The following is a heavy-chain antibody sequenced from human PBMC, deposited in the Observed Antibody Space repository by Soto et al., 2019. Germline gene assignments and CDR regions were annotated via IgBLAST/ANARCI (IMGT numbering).Heavy chain of an antibody. CDR1: GGSISSGGYY. CDR2: IYYSGST. J-gene: IGHJ3*02. Sequence: SETLSLTCTVSGGSISSGGYYWSWIRQHPGRGLEWIGYIYYSGSTYYNPSLKSRVTISVDTSKNQFSLKLSSVTAADTAVYYCARDGWELLGAFDIWGQGTMVTVSS. V-gene: IGHV4-31*03. D-gene: IGHD1-26*01. CDR3: ARDGWELLGAFDI.